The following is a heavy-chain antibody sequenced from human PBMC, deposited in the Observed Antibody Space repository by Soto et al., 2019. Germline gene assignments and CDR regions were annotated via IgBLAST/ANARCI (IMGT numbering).Heavy chain of an antibody. J-gene: IGHJ6*01. CDR3: AAVYPYYDFWSGSNYYYYGMDV. CDR1: GFTFSRYG. D-gene: IGHD3-3*01. V-gene: IGHV3-33*01. CDR2: IWYDGSNK. Sequence: QVQLVESGGGVVQPGRSLRLSCAASGFTFSRYGMHWVRQAPGKGLEWVAVIWYDGSNKYYADSVKGRFTISRENSKNTLYLKMNSLRAEDTAVYYCAAVYPYYDFWSGSNYYYYGMDVWGQGTTVTVSS.